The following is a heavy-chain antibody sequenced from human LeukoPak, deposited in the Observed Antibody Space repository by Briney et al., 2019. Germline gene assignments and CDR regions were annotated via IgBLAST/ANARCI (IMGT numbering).Heavy chain of an antibody. CDR1: GYSFTRYA. Sequence: ASVTVSCKASGYSFTRYAMNWVRQAPGQGLEWMGWINTNTGNPTYAQGFTGRFVFSLDTSVSTAYLQISSLKAEDTAVYYCARFVSVTGAPGGDIKYYYFDYWGQGTLVTVSS. V-gene: IGHV7-4-1*02. CDR3: ARFVSVTGAPGGDIKYYYFDY. D-gene: IGHD2-21*02. J-gene: IGHJ4*02. CDR2: INTNTGNP.